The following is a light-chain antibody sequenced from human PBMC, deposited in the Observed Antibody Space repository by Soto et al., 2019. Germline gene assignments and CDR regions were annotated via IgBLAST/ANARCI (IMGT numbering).Light chain of an antibody. CDR3: QSYDSSLSGVV. CDR2: GNN. CDR1: SSNIGAGYF. V-gene: IGLV1-40*01. Sequence: QSVLTQPRSVSGAPGQRVTVSCTGSSSNIGAGYFVHWFQQLPGTAPKLLIYGNNNRPSGVPDRFSGSKSGTSASLAITGLQAEDEADYYCQSYDSSLSGVVFGGGTKLTVL. J-gene: IGLJ2*01.